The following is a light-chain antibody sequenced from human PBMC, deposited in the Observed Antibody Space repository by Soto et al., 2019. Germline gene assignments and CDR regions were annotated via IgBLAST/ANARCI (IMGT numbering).Light chain of an antibody. CDR3: QQRNS. CDR1: QSFSSY. V-gene: IGKV3-11*01. Sequence: EIVLTQSPAIVSLSPGDRATLLCRASQSFSSYIAWYQQKPGQAPRLLIYEASIRATGIPARFSGSVSGTDFPLTGSSLEPEAFGICHCQQRNSFGQGTRVEV. J-gene: IGKJ1*01. CDR2: EAS.